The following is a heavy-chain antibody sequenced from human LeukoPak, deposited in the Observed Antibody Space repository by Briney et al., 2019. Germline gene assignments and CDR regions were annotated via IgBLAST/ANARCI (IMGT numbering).Heavy chain of an antibody. D-gene: IGHD3-10*01. CDR2: IYYSGSA. CDR1: GCSISSSSYY. V-gene: IGHV4-39*01. J-gene: IGHJ3*02. CDR3: ATRRITMVRGVITNDAFDI. Sequence: SETLSLTCTVSGCSISSSSYYWGWIRQPPGKGLEWIGSIYYSGSAYYNPSLKSRVTISVDTSKNQFSLKLSSVTAADTAVYYCATRRITMVRGVITNDAFDIWGQGTMVTVSS.